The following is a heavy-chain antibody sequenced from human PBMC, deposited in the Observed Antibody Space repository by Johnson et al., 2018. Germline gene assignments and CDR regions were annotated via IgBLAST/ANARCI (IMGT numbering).Heavy chain of an antibody. J-gene: IGHJ4*02. CDR2: ISYDGSAQ. D-gene: IGHD3/OR15-3a*01. CDR3: ARERTGYYPHC. V-gene: IGHV3-30-3*01. CDR1: GFSFSDYA. Sequence: QVQLVESGGGVVQHGTSLRLCCAASGFSFSDYALLWVRQAPGRGLEWVALISYDGSAQYYTASVRGRFTISRDESKNTLYLKMNSLRTEDTAVYYCARERTGYYPHCWGQGALVTVSS.